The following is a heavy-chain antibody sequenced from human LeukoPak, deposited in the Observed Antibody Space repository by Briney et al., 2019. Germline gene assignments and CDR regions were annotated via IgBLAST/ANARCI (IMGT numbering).Heavy chain of an antibody. CDR1: GFTFSRFW. V-gene: IGHV3-7*01. CDR3: ARDRESESDSEGGY. D-gene: IGHD2-15*01. Sequence: PGGSLRLSCSASGFTFSRFWMSWVRQAPGKGLEYVALIKQGGSEIYHMDSVKGRFTISRDDATNSLYLQMNSLRVEDTALYCCARDRESESDSEGGYWGQGTLVTVSS. J-gene: IGHJ4*02. CDR2: IKQGGSEI.